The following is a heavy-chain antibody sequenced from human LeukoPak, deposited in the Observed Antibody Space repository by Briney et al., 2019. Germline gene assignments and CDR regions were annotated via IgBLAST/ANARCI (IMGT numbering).Heavy chain of an antibody. Sequence: SETLSLTCSVSGDSITSPISSHYWSWIRQPPGKGLEWIVYIYFTGGTNYNPSLKSRLTISRDTSRNQFFLKVNSVTAADTAVYYCARGLPMDVWAKGPRSPSP. V-gene: IGHV4-59*11. CDR1: GDSITSPISSHY. J-gene: IGHJ6*03. CDR2: IYFTGGT. CDR3: ARGLPMDV.